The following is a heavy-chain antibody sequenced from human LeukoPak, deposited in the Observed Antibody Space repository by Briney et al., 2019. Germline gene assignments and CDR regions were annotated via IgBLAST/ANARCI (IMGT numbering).Heavy chain of an antibody. CDR1: GFTFSRYA. CDR3: ARGSSKNQYSSGWYHDY. D-gene: IGHD6-19*01. CDR2: ISYGGSNK. J-gene: IGHJ4*01. V-gene: IGHV3-30*04. Sequence: GGSLRLSCAASGFTFSRYAIHWVRQAPGKGLEWVAVISYGGSNKYYADSVKGRFTISRDNSKNTLYLQMNSLRAEDTATYYCARGSSKNQYSSGWYHDYWGHGALVTVSS.